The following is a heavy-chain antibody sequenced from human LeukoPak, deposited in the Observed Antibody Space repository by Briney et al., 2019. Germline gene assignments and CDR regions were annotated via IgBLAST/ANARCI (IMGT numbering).Heavy chain of an antibody. J-gene: IGHJ4*02. Sequence: ASVKVSCKASGYTFNDYYMHWVRQAPGQGLEWMGWIDPNSDDTNYPQKFQGRVTMTRDTSISTAYMELSSLRSDDTAVYYCARGRYCSSTSCSDFDYWGQGTLVTVSS. CDR1: GYTFNDYY. V-gene: IGHV1-2*02. CDR2: IDPNSDDT. CDR3: ARGRYCSSTSCSDFDY. D-gene: IGHD2-2*01.